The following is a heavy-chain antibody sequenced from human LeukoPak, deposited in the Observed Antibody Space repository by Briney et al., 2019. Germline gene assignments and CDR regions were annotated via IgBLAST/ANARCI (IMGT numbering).Heavy chain of an antibody. V-gene: IGHV4-39*01. D-gene: IGHD2-15*01. CDR1: GGFINTPSYH. CDR3: ARLKGHCSGGYCSNWFDR. CDR2: IYYTGST. J-gene: IGHJ5*02. Sequence: SETLSLTCTVSGGFINTPSYHWGWIRQSPGKGLEWIGSIYYTGSTSSNPSLNSRVTMSVDTSKKQFSLKLNSMTAADTAVYYCARLKGHCSGGYCSNWFDRWGQGTLVTVSS.